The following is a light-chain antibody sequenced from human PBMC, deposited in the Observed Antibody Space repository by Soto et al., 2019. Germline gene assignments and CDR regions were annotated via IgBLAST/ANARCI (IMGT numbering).Light chain of an antibody. CDR1: QSISTY. CDR3: QQSYSNTQT. CDR2: VAS. J-gene: IGKJ1*01. V-gene: IGKV1-39*01. Sequence: DIQMTQSPSSLSASVGDRDTITCRASQSISTYLNWYQQKPGKAPKLLILVASTLPSGVPSRFSGSGSGTDFTLTISSLQPEDFATYYCQQSYSNTQTFGQGTKVEIK.